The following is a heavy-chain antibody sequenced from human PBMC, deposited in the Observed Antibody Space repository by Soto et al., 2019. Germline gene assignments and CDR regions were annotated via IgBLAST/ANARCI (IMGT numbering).Heavy chain of an antibody. Sequence: GGSLRLSCAASGFTFSSYAMSWVRQAPGKGLEWVSAISGSGGSTYYADSVKGRFTISRDNSKNTLCLQMNSLRAEDTAVYYCAKDKGYYGSGSGRYNWFDTWGQGTLVSVSS. CDR1: GFTFSSYA. CDR3: AKDKGYYGSGSGRYNWFDT. D-gene: IGHD3-10*01. J-gene: IGHJ5*02. V-gene: IGHV3-23*01. CDR2: ISGSGGST.